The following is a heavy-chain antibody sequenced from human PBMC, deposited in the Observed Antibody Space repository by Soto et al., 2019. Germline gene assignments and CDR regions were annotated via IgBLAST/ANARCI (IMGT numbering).Heavy chain of an antibody. CDR1: GFTFSDYY. D-gene: IGHD2-15*01. CDR2: ISSSGSTI. CDR3: AHTHQPQRFCSGGSCPYDAFDI. Sequence: GSLRLSCAASGFTFSDYYMSWIRQAPGKGLEWVSYISSSGSTIYYADSVKGRFTISRDNAKNSLYLQMNSLRAEDTAVYYCAHTHQPQRFCSGGSCPYDAFDIWGQGTTVTGSS. J-gene: IGHJ3*02. V-gene: IGHV3-11*01.